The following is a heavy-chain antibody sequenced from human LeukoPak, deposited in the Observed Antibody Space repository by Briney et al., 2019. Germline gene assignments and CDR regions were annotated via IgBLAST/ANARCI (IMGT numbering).Heavy chain of an antibody. V-gene: IGHV3-23*01. D-gene: IGHD3-22*01. CDR3: AKHYSDGITWYFDL. Sequence: PSETLSLTCTVSGGSISSTSYYWGWIRQPPGKGLEWVSGISGSGGSTYYADSVKGRFTLSRDNSKNTLYLQMNGLRAEDTAVYYCAKHYSDGITWYFDLWGRGTLVTVSS. CDR1: GGSISSTSYY. CDR2: ISGSGGST. J-gene: IGHJ2*01.